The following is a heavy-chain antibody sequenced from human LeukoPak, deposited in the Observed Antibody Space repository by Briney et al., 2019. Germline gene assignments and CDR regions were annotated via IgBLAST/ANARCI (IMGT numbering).Heavy chain of an antibody. CDR2: GSGSGGYT. CDR1: GFTFSSYA. V-gene: IGHV3-23*01. D-gene: IGHD3-22*01. Sequence: GGSLRLTCAASGFTFSSYAMSWVRQAPGKGLEWVSSGSGSGGYTYYAGSVKGRFTISRDNSKNTLYLQMNSLRAEDTAIYYCAKDRPNYYDSSGHYYRRDGDYWGQGTLVTVSS. J-gene: IGHJ4*02. CDR3: AKDRPNYYDSSGHYYRRDGDY.